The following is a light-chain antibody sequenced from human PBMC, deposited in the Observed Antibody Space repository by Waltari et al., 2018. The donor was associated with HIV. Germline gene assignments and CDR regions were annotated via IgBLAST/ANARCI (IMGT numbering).Light chain of an antibody. CDR3: AAWDDSLNAV. CDR2: SNS. J-gene: IGLJ2*01. CDR1: NSNIATNT. Sequence: QSVLTQPPSASGTPGQRVTISCSGSNSNIATNTVNWYQQLPGTAPKLLIYSNSRRPPGVPDRFSGSKSGTSASLAISGLQSEDEADYYCAAWDDSLNAVFGGGTKLTVL. V-gene: IGLV1-44*01.